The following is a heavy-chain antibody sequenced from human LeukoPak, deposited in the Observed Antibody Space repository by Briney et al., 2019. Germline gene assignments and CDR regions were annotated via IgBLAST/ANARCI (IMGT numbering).Heavy chain of an antibody. V-gene: IGHV3-74*03. CDR3: VRGQTIDF. CDR1: GFTFSDYW. Sequence: PGGSLRLSCTASGFTFSDYWVYWVRQAPGKGLVWVSRIKSDGTGILYEDFAEGRFTISRDNAKNALYLQMSSLREEDTAVYYCVRGQTIDFWGQGILVTVSS. J-gene: IGHJ4*02. CDR2: IKSDGTGI. D-gene: IGHD3-10*01.